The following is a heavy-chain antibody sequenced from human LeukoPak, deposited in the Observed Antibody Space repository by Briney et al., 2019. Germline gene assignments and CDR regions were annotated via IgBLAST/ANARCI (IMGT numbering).Heavy chain of an antibody. V-gene: IGHV3-48*04. CDR3: ARNRRDRSGYYQDFDY. CDR2: IRGSSTPI. Sequence: GGSLRLSCAASGFTFSSYGMHWVRQAPGKELEWVSYIRGSSTPIHYADSVKGRFTISRDNAKNSLYLQMDTLRVEDTAVYYCARNRRDRSGYYQDFDYWGQGTLVTVSS. CDR1: GFTFSSYG. J-gene: IGHJ4*02. D-gene: IGHD3-22*01.